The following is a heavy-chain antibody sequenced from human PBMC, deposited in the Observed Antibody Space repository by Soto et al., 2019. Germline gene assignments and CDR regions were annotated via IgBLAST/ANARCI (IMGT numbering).Heavy chain of an antibody. CDR3: ASSCSGGSCYPYNWFDP. Sequence: GESLKISCAASGFTFSSYSMNWVRQAPGKGLEWVSYISSSSSTIYYADSVKGRFTISRDNAKNSLYLQMNSLRAEDTAVYYCASSCSGGSCYPYNWFDPWGQGTLATVSS. D-gene: IGHD2-15*01. CDR2: ISSSSSTI. J-gene: IGHJ5*02. V-gene: IGHV3-48*01. CDR1: GFTFSSYS.